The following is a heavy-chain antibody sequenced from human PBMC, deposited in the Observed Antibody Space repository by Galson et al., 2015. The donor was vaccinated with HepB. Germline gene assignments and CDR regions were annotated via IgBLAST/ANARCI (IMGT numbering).Heavy chain of an antibody. D-gene: IGHD3-10*01. CDR3: ARRGAPKNGYTYYMDV. V-gene: IGHV3-11*06. J-gene: IGHJ6*03. CDR1: GFSFSDYY. Sequence: SLRLSCAASGFSFSDYYMSWVRQAPGKGPEWLSYISTTSQYTNYAGSVKGRFTISRDDAKNSVFLQMNSLRAEDTAVYYCARRGAPKNGYTYYMDVWGTGTTVTVSS. CDR2: ISTTSQYT.